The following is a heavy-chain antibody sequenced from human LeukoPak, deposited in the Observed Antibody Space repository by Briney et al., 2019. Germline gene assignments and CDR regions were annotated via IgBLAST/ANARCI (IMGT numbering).Heavy chain of an antibody. CDR1: GFTFSSYA. V-gene: IGHV3-33*08. CDR3: ARGELKTYYFDY. D-gene: IGHD1-26*01. Sequence: PGGSLRLSCAASGFTFSSYAMHWVRQAPGKGLEWVAVIWYDGSNKYYADSVKGRFTISRDNSKNTLYLQMNSLRAEDTAVYYCARGELKTYYFDYWGQGTLVTVSS. CDR2: IWYDGSNK. J-gene: IGHJ4*02.